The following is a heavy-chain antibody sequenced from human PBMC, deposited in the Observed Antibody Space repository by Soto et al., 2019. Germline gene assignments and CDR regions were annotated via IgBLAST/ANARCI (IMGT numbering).Heavy chain of an antibody. CDR1: GGSISSGDYY. CDR2: IYYSGST. Sequence: SETLSLTCTVSGGSISSGDYYWSWFRQPPGKGLEWIGYIYYSGSTYYNPSLKSRVTISVDTSKNQFSLKLSSVTAADTAVYYCARDRRIAARPGWFDPWGQGTLVTVSS. V-gene: IGHV4-30-4*01. D-gene: IGHD6-6*01. J-gene: IGHJ5*02. CDR3: ARDRRIAARPGWFDP.